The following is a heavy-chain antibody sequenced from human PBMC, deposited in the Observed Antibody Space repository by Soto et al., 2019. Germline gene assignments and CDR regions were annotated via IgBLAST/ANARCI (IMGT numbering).Heavy chain of an antibody. V-gene: IGHV3-23*01. CDR1: GFIFSSYA. CDR2: ISGSGTTT. Sequence: GGSLRLSCAASGFIFSSYALSWVRQAPGKGLEWVSAISGSGTTTYYADSVKGRFTFSRDNSKNMLYLQMNSLRAEDTAVYYCAKAQGGGNPPFAPGGRGPLVTVPS. D-gene: IGHD2-15*01. J-gene: IGHJ5*02. CDR3: AKAQGGGNPPFAP.